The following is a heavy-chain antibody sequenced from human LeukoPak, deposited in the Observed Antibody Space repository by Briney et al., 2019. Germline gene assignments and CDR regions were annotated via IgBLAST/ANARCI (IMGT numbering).Heavy chain of an antibody. CDR1: GGTFSSYA. Sequence: SVKVSCKASGGTFSSYAISWVRQAPGQGLELMGGIIPIFGTANYAQKFQGRVTITADESTSTAYMELSSLRSEDTAVYYCARSAVFPPYYYDSSGYYLFQHWGQGTLVTVSS. CDR2: IIPIFGTA. V-gene: IGHV1-69*13. J-gene: IGHJ1*01. D-gene: IGHD3-22*01. CDR3: ARSAVFPPYYYDSSGYYLFQH.